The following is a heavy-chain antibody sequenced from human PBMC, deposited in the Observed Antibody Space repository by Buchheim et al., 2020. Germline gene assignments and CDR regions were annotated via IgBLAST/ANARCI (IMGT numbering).Heavy chain of an antibody. J-gene: IGHJ3*02. V-gene: IGHV3-30*18. CDR1: GFTFSSYG. CDR3: AKDYYYDSSGYYLTKKPLMLFDI. D-gene: IGHD3-22*01. Sequence: QVQLVESGGGVVQPGRSLRLSCAASGFTFSSYGMHWVRQAPGKGLEWVAVISYDGSNKYYADSVKGRFTISRDNSKNTLYLQMNSLRAEDTAVYYCAKDYYYDSSGYYLTKKPLMLFDIWGQGT. CDR2: ISYDGSNK.